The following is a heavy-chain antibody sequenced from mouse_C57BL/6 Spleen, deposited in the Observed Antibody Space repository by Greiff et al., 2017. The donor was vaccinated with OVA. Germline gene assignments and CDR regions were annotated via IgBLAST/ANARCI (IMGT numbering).Heavy chain of an antibody. Sequence: EVKLVESGGGLVKPGGSLKLSCAASGFTFSSYAMSWVSQTPEKRLAWVATISDGGSYTYYPDNVKGRFTSSIDNAKNNLSLHLSHLTSEYTAMYYCARYMSHYFDYWGQGTTLTVSS. J-gene: IGHJ2*01. V-gene: IGHV5-4*03. CDR2: ISDGGSYT. CDR3: ARYMSHYFDY. D-gene: IGHD1-3*01. CDR1: GFTFSSYA.